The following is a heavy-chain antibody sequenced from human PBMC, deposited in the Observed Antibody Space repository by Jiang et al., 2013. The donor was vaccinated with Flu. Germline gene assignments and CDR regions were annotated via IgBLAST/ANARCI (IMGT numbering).Heavy chain of an antibody. D-gene: IGHD4-17*01. J-gene: IGHJ5*02. CDR2: VSGGGYST. V-gene: IGHV3-23*01. CDR1: GFTFSNYA. Sequence: VQLLESGGGLVQPGWSLRLSCAASGFTFSNYAMSWVRQAPGKGLEWVSGVSGGGYSTYYADSVKGRFSISRDNHKNTLYLYMDNLRPEDTAQYYCANDIDGDYGTWFDVWGQGTLVTVSS. CDR3: ANDIDGDYGTWFDV.